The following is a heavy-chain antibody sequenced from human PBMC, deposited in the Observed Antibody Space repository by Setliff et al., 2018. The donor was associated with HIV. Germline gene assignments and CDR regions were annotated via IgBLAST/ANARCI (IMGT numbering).Heavy chain of an antibody. CDR1: GYTFTSYG. CDR2: ISAYNGNT. V-gene: IGHV1-18*01. J-gene: IGHJ4*02. D-gene: IGHD6-6*01. CDR3: AIDTPLRSSSRVDY. Sequence: ASVKVSCKASGYTFTSYGISWVRQAPGQGLEWMGWISAYNGNTNYAQKLQGRVTMTTDTSTSTAYMELRSLRSDDTAVYYCAIDTPLRSSSRVDYWGQGTLVTVSS.